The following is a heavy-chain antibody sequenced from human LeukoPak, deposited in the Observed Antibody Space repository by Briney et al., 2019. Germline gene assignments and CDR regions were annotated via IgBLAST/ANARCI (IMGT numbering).Heavy chain of an antibody. Sequence: GGSLRLSCAASGFPFSGYAMYWVRQAPGKGLEFVSGIHGNGGNTPYANSVKGRFTISRDNSKNTLYLQMGSLRGEDMAVYYCARAQTGATSYYFDDWGQGTLVTVSS. CDR1: GFPFSGYA. CDR3: ARAQTGATSYYFDD. V-gene: IGHV3-64*01. CDR2: IHGNGGNT. D-gene: IGHD1-7*01. J-gene: IGHJ4*02.